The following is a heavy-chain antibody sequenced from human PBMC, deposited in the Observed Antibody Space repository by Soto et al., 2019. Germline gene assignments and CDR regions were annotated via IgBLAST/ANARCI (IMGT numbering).Heavy chain of an antibody. Sequence: QVQLVQSGAEVKKPGASVKVSCKASGYTFTSYGISWVRQAPGQGLEWMGWISAYNGNTKYAQKTQGRVTMTTDTSTSTAXMXXRSLRSDDTAVXXXAREPNYFDYWGQGTLVTVSS. V-gene: IGHV1-18*01. J-gene: IGHJ4*02. CDR1: GYTFTSYG. CDR3: AREPNYFDY. CDR2: ISAYNGNT.